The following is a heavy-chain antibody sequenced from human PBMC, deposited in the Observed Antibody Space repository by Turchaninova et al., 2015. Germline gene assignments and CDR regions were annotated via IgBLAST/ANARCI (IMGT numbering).Heavy chain of an antibody. Sequence: EVQLVESGGGLVQPGGSLGLSCAASGLTFNGDWMNWVRPAPGKGPGGVAFRKYDGSETYYVDSVRGRFTISIDNAKISLFLQMNGLRAEDTALYYCARGSPAPYTHWGQGTLVTVSS. CDR3: ARGSPAPYTH. CDR2: RKYDGSET. V-gene: IGHV3-7*03. CDR1: GLTFNGDW. D-gene: IGHD4-11*01. J-gene: IGHJ4*02.